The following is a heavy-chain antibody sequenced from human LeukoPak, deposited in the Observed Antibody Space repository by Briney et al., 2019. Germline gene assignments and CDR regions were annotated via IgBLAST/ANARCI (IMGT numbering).Heavy chain of an antibody. CDR3: ARIGGDYDILTGYPTLTDAFDI. D-gene: IGHD3-9*01. V-gene: IGHV1-2*06. CDR2: INPNSGGT. Sequence: GASVKVSCKASGYTFTGYYMHWVRQAPGQGLEWMGRINPNSGGTNYAQKFQGRVTMTMDTSISTAYMELSRLRSDDTAVYYCARIGGDYDILTGYPTLTDAFDIWGQGTMVTVSS. J-gene: IGHJ3*02. CDR1: GYTFTGYY.